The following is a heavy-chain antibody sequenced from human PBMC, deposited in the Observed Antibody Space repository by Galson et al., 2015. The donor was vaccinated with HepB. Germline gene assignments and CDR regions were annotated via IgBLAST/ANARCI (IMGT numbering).Heavy chain of an antibody. CDR3: ARVAGTIYYYGMDV. CDR2: TYYRAKWYS. J-gene: IGHJ6*02. Sequence: CAISGDSVSSNSAAWYWIRQSPSRGLEWLGRTYYRAKWYSDYAVSVRGRITINSDTSKNQFSLHLNFVTPEDTAVYYCARVAGTIYYYGMDVWGQGTTVTVSS. V-gene: IGHV6-1*01. D-gene: IGHD2-15*01. CDR1: GDSVSSNSAA.